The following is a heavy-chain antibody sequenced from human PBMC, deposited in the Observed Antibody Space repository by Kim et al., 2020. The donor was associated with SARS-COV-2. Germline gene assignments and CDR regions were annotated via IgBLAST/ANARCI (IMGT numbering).Heavy chain of an antibody. V-gene: IGHV3-23*01. J-gene: IGHJ1*01. CDR1: GFTFSAYA. CDR2: ISGSDGST. CDR3: AKHFGSSGSEFQH. D-gene: IGHD3-22*01. Sequence: GGSLRLSCAASGFTFSAYAMSWVRQAPGKGLEWVSGISGSDGSTYYADSVNGRFIISRDNSKNTLHLQMNSLRAEDTAVYYCAKHFGSSGSEFQHWGQGTLVTVSS.